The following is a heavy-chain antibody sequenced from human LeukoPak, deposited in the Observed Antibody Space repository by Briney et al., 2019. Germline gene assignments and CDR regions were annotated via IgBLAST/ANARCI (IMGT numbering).Heavy chain of an antibody. Sequence: ASVKVSCKASGYTFTSYYMHWVRQAPGQGLEWMGIINPSGGRTSYAQKFQGRVTMTRDTSTSTVYMELSSLRSEDTAVYYCARETGDDSSGFYDGFDPWGQGTLVTVSS. V-gene: IGHV1-46*01. D-gene: IGHD6-19*01. CDR3: ARETGDDSSGFYDGFDP. J-gene: IGHJ5*02. CDR1: GYTFTSYY. CDR2: INPSGGRT.